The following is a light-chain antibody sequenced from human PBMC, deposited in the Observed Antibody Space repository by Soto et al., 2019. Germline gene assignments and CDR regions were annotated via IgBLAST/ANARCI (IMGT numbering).Light chain of an antibody. J-gene: IGKJ1*01. CDR1: QGISSW. CDR2: AAS. CDR3: QQYGGSPPWT. Sequence: DIQMTQSPSSVSASVGDRVTITCRASQGISSWLAWYQQKPGKAPKLLIYAASTRATGIPDRFSGSGSGTDFTLTITRLEPEDSAVYYCQQYGGSPPWTFGQGTKVEIK. V-gene: IGKV1-12*01.